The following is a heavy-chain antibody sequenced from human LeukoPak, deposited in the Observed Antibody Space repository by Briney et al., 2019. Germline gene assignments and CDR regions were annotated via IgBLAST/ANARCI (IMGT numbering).Heavy chain of an antibody. Sequence: SSVTVSFKASGYTFTGYYMHWVRQAPGQGLEWMGWINPNSGGTNYAQKFQGRVTMTRDTSISTAYMELSRLRSDDTAVYYCARSRDGYNYGGLDYWGQGTLVTVS. J-gene: IGHJ4*02. CDR1: GYTFTGYY. CDR3: ARSRDGYNYGGLDY. CDR2: INPNSGGT. V-gene: IGHV1-2*02. D-gene: IGHD5-24*01.